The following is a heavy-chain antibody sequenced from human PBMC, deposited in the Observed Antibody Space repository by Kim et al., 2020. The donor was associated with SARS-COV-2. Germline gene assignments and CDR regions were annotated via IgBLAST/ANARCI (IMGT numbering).Heavy chain of an antibody. CDR3: ARGRADSSSWYPGGYYFD. CDR1: GGSFSGYY. V-gene: IGHV4-34*01. CDR2: INHSGST. Sequence: SETLSLTCAVYGGSFSGYYWSWIRQPPGKGLEWIGEINHSGSTNYNPSLKSRVTISVDTSKNQFSLKLSSVTAADTAVYYCARGRADSSSWYPGGYYFD. J-gene: IGHJ4*01. D-gene: IGHD6-13*01.